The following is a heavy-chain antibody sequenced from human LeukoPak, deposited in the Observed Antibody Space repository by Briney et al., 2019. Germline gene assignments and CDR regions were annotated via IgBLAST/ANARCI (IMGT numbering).Heavy chain of an antibody. CDR2: IYSGGNT. J-gene: IGHJ3*01. V-gene: IGHV3-53*01. Sequence: GGSLRLSCAASGFTVSNNYMSWVRQAPGKGLEWVSVIYSGGNTYYTDSVKGRFAISRDNSKNTVFLQMNSLRVEDTAVYYCARFPWAHCSECWGEGTMVTVSS. CDR1: GFTVSNNY. D-gene: IGHD2-15*01. CDR3: ARFPWAHCSEC.